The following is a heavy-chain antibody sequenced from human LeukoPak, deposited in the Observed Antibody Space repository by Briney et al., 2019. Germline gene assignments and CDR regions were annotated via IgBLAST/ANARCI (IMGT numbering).Heavy chain of an antibody. V-gene: IGHV3-23*01. CDR1: GFTFGSYT. CDR2: ISGSGDST. CDR3: AKSLGVNYYDISGYY. J-gene: IGHJ4*02. D-gene: IGHD3-22*01. Sequence: PGGSLRLSCAASGFTFGSYTMSWVRQAPGKGLEWVSGISGSGDSTYHADSVKGRFTISRDNSKNTLYLQMNSLRAEDTAVYYCAKSLGVNYYDISGYYWGQGTLVTVSS.